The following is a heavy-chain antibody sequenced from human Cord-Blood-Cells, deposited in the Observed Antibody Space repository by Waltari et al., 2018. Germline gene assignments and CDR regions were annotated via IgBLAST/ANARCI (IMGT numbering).Heavy chain of an antibody. D-gene: IGHD6-13*01. J-gene: IGHJ4*02. Sequence: AGLLKPSETLSLTCAVYGGSFSGYYWSWIRQPPGKGLEWIGEIIHSGSTNYNPSLKSRVTISVDTSKNQFSLKLSSVTAADTAVYYCARVRQQLVQDYWGQGTLVTVSS. V-gene: IGHV4-34*12. CDR2: IIHSGST. CDR1: GGSFSGYY. CDR3: ARVRQQLVQDY.